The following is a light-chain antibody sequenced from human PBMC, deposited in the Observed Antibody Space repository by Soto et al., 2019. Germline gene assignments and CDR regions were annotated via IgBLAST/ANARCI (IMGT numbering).Light chain of an antibody. CDR1: SSDVGGYNY. CDR2: EVS. V-gene: IGLV2-14*01. CDR3: SSYTSSSTLPYV. Sequence: QSALTQAASVSGCPGQSMTISCTGTSSDVGGYNYVSWYQQHPGKAPKLMIYEVSNRPSGVSNRFSGSKSGNTASLTISGLQAEDEADYYCSSYTSSSTLPYVFGTGTKVTAL. J-gene: IGLJ1*01.